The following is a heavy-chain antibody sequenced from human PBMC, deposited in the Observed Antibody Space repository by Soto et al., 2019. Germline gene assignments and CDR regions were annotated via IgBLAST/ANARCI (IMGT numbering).Heavy chain of an antibody. D-gene: IGHD6-13*01. CDR2: IYYSGST. CDR1: GGSISSYY. Sequence: SETLSLTCTVSGGSISSYYWSWIRQPPGKGLEWIGYIYYSGSTNYNPSLKSRGTITVATSKNQFSLKLSSVTAADTAVDYCARHGRAAAGDSGSYYYYMDVWGKGTTVTVSS. V-gene: IGHV4-59*08. J-gene: IGHJ6*03. CDR3: ARHGRAAAGDSGSYYYYMDV.